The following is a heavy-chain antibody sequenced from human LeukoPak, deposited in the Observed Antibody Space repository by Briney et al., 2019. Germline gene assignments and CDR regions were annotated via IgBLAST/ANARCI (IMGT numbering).Heavy chain of an antibody. CDR3: VRDLYRIVVVPHYFDY. V-gene: IGHV3-7*01. CDR2: IKQDGSEK. CDR1: GFTFSSYW. D-gene: IGHD3-22*01. Sequence: GGSLRLSCAASGFTFSSYWMSWVRQAPGKGLEWVANIKQDGSEKYYVDSVKGRFTISRENAKNSLYLQMNSLRSEDTAVYYCVRDLYRIVVVPHYFDYWGQGTLVTVSS. J-gene: IGHJ4*02.